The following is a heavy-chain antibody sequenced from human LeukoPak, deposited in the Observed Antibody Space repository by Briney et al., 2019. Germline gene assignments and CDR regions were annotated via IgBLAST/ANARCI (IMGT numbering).Heavy chain of an antibody. J-gene: IGHJ6*03. V-gene: IGHV1-8*03. CDR1: GYTFTSYD. CDR2: MNPNSGNT. D-gene: IGHD6-6*01. CDR3: ARGVAARPYYYYMDV. Sequence: ASVKVSCKASGYTFTSYDINWVRQATGQGLEWMGWMNPNSGNTGYAQKFQGRVTITRNTSISTAYMELSSLRSEDTAVYYCARGVAARPYYYYMDVWGKGTTVTVSS.